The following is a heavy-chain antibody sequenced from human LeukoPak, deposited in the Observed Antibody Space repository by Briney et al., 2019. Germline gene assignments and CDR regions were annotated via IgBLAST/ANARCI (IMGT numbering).Heavy chain of an antibody. CDR2: IKSKTDGGTT. D-gene: IGHD5-24*01. Sequence: GGSLRLSCAASGFTFSNAWMSWVRQAPGKGLEWVGRIKSKTDGGTTDYAAPVKGRFTISRDDSKNTLYLQMNSLKTGDTAVYYCTTDHEMATITGFDYWGQGTLVTVSS. CDR3: TTDHEMATITGFDY. CDR1: GFTFSNAW. J-gene: IGHJ4*02. V-gene: IGHV3-15*01.